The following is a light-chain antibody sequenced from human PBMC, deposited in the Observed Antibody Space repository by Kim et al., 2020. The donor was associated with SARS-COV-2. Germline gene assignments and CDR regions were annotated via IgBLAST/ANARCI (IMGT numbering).Light chain of an antibody. CDR3: SSYTNNRTLV. V-gene: IGLV2-14*03. J-gene: IGLJ2*01. CDR1: SGDIGAYND. Sequence: GQSITFSCTGTSGDIGAYNDVSWYQQHPGKAPKLMIFDDRNRPAGVSNRFSGSKSGNTASLTISGLQAEDEADYFCSSYTNNRTLVFGGGTQLTVL. CDR2: DDR.